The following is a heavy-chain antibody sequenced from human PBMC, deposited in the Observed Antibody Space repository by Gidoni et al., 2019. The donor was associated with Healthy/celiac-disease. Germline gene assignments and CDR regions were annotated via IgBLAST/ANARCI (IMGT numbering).Heavy chain of an antibody. CDR1: GCTFSSYA. Sequence: QVQLVEFGVGVVQRGRCLRPPLAASGCTFSSYAMHWVRQAPGKGLEWVAVISYDGSNKYYADSVKGRFTISRDNSKNTLYLQMNSLRAEDTAVYYCARALRYFDYWGQGTLVTVSS. CDR3: ARALRYFDY. CDR2: ISYDGSNK. V-gene: IGHV3-30-3*01. J-gene: IGHJ4*02.